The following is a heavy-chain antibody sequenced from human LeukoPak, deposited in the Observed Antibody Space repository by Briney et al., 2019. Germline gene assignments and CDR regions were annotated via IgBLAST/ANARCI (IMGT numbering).Heavy chain of an antibody. CDR2: IIPIFGTA. CDR3: ARSPLWAHGYYHMDV. D-gene: IGHD1-26*01. CDR1: GDTFSSYA. J-gene: IGHJ6*03. V-gene: IGHV1-69*01. Sequence: GSSVKASCKATGDTFSSYAISWVRQAPGQWLEWMGGIIPIFGTANYAQKFQGRVTITADESTSTAYMELSSLRSEDTAVYYCARSPLWAHGYYHMDVWGKGTTVTVSS.